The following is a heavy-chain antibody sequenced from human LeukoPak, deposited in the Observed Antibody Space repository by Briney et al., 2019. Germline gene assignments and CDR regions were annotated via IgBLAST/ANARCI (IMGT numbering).Heavy chain of an antibody. CDR2: IKSKTDGGTT. CDR1: GFXFSNAW. D-gene: IGHD3/OR15-3a*01. Sequence: PGGSLRLSCAASGFXFSNAWISWVRQAPGKGLEWVGRIKSKTDGGTTDYAAPVKGRFTISRDDSKNTLYLLMNSLKTEDTAVYYCTTDALLFAPLDYWGQGTLVTVSS. J-gene: IGHJ4*02. CDR3: TTDALLFAPLDY. V-gene: IGHV3-15*01.